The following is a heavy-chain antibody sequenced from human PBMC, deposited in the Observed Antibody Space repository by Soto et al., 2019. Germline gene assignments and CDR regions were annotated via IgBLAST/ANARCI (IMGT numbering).Heavy chain of an antibody. CDR2: IYYSGST. V-gene: IGHV4-30-4*01. Sequence: QVQLQESGLGLVKPSPTLSLTGTFSGGSISGCDYYWSWIRQPPGKGLEWIGYIYYSGSTYYNPCLTSRVTISVDTSKIQFSLKLCSVTAAYTAVYYCARLTFFWVDPWGQGTLVTVSS. D-gene: IGHD3-3*02. CDR1: GGSISGCDYY. J-gene: IGHJ5*02. CDR3: ARLTFFWVDP.